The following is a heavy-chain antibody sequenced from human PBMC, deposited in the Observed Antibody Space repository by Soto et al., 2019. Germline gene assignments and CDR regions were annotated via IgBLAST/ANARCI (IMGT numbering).Heavy chain of an antibody. V-gene: IGHV4-31*03. Sequence: SETLSLTCTVSGGSISSGGYYWSWIRQHPGKGLEWIGYIYYSRSTYYNPSLKSRVTISVDTSKNQFSLKLNSVTPEDTAVYYCARVPNPFRLKIGYEDAFDFWGQGAMVTVSS. D-gene: IGHD5-12*01. CDR2: IYYSRST. CDR1: GGSISSGGYY. J-gene: IGHJ3*01. CDR3: ARVPNPFRLKIGYEDAFDF.